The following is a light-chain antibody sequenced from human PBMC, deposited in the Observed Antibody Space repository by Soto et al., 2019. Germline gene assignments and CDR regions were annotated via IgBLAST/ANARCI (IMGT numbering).Light chain of an antibody. CDR2: AAS. CDR1: QGINTW. J-gene: IGKJ1*01. V-gene: IGKV1-12*01. CDR3: QQAKKFPWT. Sequence: DIQMTQSPSSVSASVGDRVTVTCRASQGINTWLAWYLQKPGKAPKLLIYAASSLQSGVPSRFSGSGSGTDFTLTISSLQPEDSATYYCQQAKKFPWTFGQGPRWIS.